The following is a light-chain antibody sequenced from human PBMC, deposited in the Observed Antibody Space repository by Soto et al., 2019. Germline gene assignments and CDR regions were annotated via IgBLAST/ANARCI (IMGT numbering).Light chain of an antibody. J-gene: IGLJ1*01. CDR2: EVT. V-gene: IGLV2-11*01. Sequence: QSVLTQPRSVSGSPGQSVTISCTGTSSDVGGYNYVSWYQQHPGKAPKFMIYEVTKRPSGVPDRFSGSKSGNTASLTISGLQAEDEADYYCCSYAGRYTYVFGAGTKVTVL. CDR3: CSYAGRYTYV. CDR1: SSDVGGYNY.